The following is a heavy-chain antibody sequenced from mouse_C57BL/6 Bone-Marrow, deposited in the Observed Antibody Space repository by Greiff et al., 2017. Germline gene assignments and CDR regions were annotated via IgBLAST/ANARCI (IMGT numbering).Heavy chain of an antibody. Sequence: VQLQQPGTELVKPGASVKLSCKASGYTFTSYWMHWVKQRPGQGLEWIGNINPSNGGTNYNEKFKSKATLTVDKSSSTAYMQLSSLTSEDSAVYYLARADSSGSWLAYWGQGTLVTVSA. CDR3: ARADSSGSWLAY. CDR1: GYTFTSYW. J-gene: IGHJ3*01. CDR2: INPSNGGT. V-gene: IGHV1-53*01. D-gene: IGHD3-2*02.